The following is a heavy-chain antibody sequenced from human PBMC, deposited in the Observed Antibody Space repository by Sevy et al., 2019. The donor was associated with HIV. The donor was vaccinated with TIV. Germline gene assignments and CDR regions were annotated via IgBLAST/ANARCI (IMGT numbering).Heavy chain of an antibody. J-gene: IGHJ4*02. V-gene: IGHV3-30-3*01. D-gene: IGHD5-12*01. CDR1: GFTFSSYA. CDR2: ISYDGSNK. Sequence: GGSLRLSCAASGFTFSSYAMHWVRQAPGKGLEWVAVISYDGSNKYYADSVKGRFTISRDNSKNTLYLQMNSLRAEDTAVYYCARDGEMATIRDYLDYWGQGTLVTVSS. CDR3: ARDGEMATIRDYLDY.